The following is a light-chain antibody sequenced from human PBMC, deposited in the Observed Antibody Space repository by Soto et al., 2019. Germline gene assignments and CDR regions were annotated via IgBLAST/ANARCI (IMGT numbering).Light chain of an antibody. J-gene: IGKJ1*01. CDR3: QKYNSAPQT. Sequence: DIQMNQSRSSLSASVGDRLTMTCRASQGISNYLAWYQQKPRKVPKLLIYAASTLQSGVPSRFSGRGSGTDFTLTISSLQPEDVATYYCQKYNSAPQTFGQGTKVDIK. CDR1: QGISNY. CDR2: AAS. V-gene: IGKV1-27*01.